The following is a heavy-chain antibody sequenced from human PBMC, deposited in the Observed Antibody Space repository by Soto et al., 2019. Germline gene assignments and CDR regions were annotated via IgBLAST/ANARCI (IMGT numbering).Heavy chain of an antibody. CDR3: TKGAHLDY. V-gene: IGHV3-23*01. CDR1: GFSFSTYD. CDR2: IIGSDGST. Sequence: PGWSLRLSCAASGFSFSTYDMSWVRQSPGKGLDWVSVIIGSDGSTYYAHSVKGRFTISRDNSKNTLYLQMSGLRVDDTAVYYCTKGAHLDYWGPGTLVTVSS. J-gene: IGHJ4*02.